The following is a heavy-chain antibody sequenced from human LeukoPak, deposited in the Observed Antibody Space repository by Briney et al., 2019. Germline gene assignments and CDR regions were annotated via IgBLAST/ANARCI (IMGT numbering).Heavy chain of an antibody. CDR3: AKDRIWSAGPYY. D-gene: IGHD6-13*01. J-gene: IGHJ4*02. V-gene: IGHV3-30*02. CDR2: IRYDGSNK. CDR1: GFTFSSYG. Sequence: GSLRLSCAASGFTFSSYGMHWVRQAPAKGLEWVAFIRYDGSNKYYADSVKGRFTISRDNSKNTLYLQMNSLRAEDTAVYYCAKDRIWSAGPYYWGQGTLVTVSS.